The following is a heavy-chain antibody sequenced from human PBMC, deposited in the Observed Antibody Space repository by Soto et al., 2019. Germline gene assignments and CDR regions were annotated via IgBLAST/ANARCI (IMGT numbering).Heavy chain of an antibody. CDR1: GFTFDDYA. Sequence: GGSLRLSCAASGFTFDDYAMHWVRQAPGKGLEWVSGISWNSGSIGYADSVKGRFTISRDSAKNSLYLQMNSLRAEDTALYYCAKDQIPGIAVAGPDNWFDPWGQGTLVTVSS. V-gene: IGHV3-9*01. CDR3: AKDQIPGIAVAGPDNWFDP. CDR2: ISWNSGSI. D-gene: IGHD6-19*01. J-gene: IGHJ5*02.